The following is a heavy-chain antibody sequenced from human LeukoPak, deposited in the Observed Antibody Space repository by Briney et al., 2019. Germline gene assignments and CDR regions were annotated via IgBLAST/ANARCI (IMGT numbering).Heavy chain of an antibody. Sequence: TSETLSLTCTVSGGSISSYYWSWIRQPPGKGLEWIAYIYYSGSTNYNPSLKSRVTISVDTSKNQFSLKLSSVTAADTAVYYCARGSIAAAGPEVGSYYFDYWGQGTLVTVSS. D-gene: IGHD6-13*01. V-gene: IGHV4-59*01. J-gene: IGHJ4*02. CDR3: ARGSIAAAGPEVGSYYFDY. CDR2: IYYSGST. CDR1: GGSISSYY.